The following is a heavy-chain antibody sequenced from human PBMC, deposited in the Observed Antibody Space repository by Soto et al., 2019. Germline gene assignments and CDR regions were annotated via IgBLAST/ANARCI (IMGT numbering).Heavy chain of an antibody. Sequence: QLQLQESGSGLVKPSQTLSLTCAVSGCSISSGGYSWRWIRQPLGKGLGRIGYIYHSGSTYYNPSLNSRVTVSVDRSKNHVSLKLSSVTAADTAVYYCASLYSGCYHDAFDIWGQGTMVTVSS. CDR1: GCSISSGGYS. D-gene: IGHD1-26*01. J-gene: IGHJ3*02. CDR3: ASLYSGCYHDAFDI. V-gene: IGHV4-30-2*01. CDR2: IYHSGST.